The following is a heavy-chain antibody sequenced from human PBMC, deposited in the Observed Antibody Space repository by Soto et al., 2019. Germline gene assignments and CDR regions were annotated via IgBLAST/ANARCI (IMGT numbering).Heavy chain of an antibody. D-gene: IGHD4-17*01. CDR1: GYSFTSYW. Sequence: ESLKISGKGSGYSFTSYWIGWVRQMPGKGLEWMGIMYPGDSDTKYSPSFQGQVTIAADKSISTAYLQWSSLKASDTAMYYCARQTHYGIDYWGQGTLVTVSS. CDR3: ARQTHYGIDY. V-gene: IGHV5-51*01. CDR2: MYPGDSDT. J-gene: IGHJ4*02.